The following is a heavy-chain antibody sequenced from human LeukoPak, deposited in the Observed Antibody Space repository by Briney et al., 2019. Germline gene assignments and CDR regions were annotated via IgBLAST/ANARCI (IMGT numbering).Heavy chain of an antibody. V-gene: IGHV3-30*18. CDR1: GFPFSSYG. CDR3: AKDSLGGIYYMDV. Sequence: GRSLRLSCAASGFPFSSYGMHWVRQTPGKGLEWVAVISYDGSNKYYADSVKGRFTISRDNSKNTLYLQMNSLRPEDTSVYYCAKDSLGGIYYMDVWGKGTTVTVSS. J-gene: IGHJ6*03. D-gene: IGHD1-14*01. CDR2: ISYDGSNK.